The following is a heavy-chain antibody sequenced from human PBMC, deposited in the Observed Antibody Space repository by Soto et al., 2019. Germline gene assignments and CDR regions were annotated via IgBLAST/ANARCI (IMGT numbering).Heavy chain of an antibody. J-gene: IGHJ4*02. CDR2: ISYDGSNK. CDR1: GFTFSSYG. D-gene: IGHD3-22*01. Sequence: VQLVESGGGVVQPGRSLRLSCAASGFTFSSYGMHWVRQAPGKGLEWVAVISYDGSNKYYADSVKGRFTISRDNSKNTLYLQMNSLRAEDTAVYYCAKDKYYYDSSGYYGLYYWGQGTLVTVSS. V-gene: IGHV3-30*18. CDR3: AKDKYYYDSSGYYGLYY.